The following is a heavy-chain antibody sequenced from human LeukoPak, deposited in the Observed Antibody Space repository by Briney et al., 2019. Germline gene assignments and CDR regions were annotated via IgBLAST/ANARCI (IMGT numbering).Heavy chain of an antibody. CDR1: GYTFTGYY. CDR2: INPNSGGT. CDR3: ARDRRAYYYDSSGYIAHAFDI. D-gene: IGHD3-22*01. Sequence: ASVKVSCKASGYTFTGYYMHWVRQAPGQGLEWMGWINPNSGGTNYAQKLQGRVTMTRDTSISTAYMELSRLRSDDTAVYYCARDRRAYYYDSSGYIAHAFDIWGQGTMVTVSS. V-gene: IGHV1-2*02. J-gene: IGHJ3*02.